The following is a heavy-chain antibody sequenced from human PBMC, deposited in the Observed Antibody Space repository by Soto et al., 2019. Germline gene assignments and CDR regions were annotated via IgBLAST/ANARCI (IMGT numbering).Heavy chain of an antibody. D-gene: IGHD6-13*01. V-gene: IGHV4-31*03. CDR3: ARDDRDSSSWYGWFDP. J-gene: IGHJ5*02. Sequence: QVQLQESGPGLVKPSQTLSLTCTVSGGSISSGGYYWSWIRQHPGKGLEWIGYIYYSGSTYYNPSLKCRVTISVDTFKNQFSLKLSSVTAADTAVYYCARDDRDSSSWYGWFDPWGQGTLVTVSS. CDR1: GGSISSGGYY. CDR2: IYYSGST.